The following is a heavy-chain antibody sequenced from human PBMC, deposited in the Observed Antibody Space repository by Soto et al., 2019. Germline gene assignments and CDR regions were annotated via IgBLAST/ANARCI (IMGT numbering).Heavy chain of an antibody. CDR1: GYTFTGYY. D-gene: IGHD3-22*01. J-gene: IGHJ6*02. Sequence: VKVSCKASGYTFTGYYMHWVRQAPGQGLEWMGWINPNSGGTNYAQKFQGWVTMTRDTSISTAYMELSRLRSDDTAVYYCARAGGGDSSGYYRPGWSYYYGMDVWGQGTTVTVSS. CDR2: INPNSGGT. CDR3: ARAGGGDSSGYYRPGWSYYYGMDV. V-gene: IGHV1-2*04.